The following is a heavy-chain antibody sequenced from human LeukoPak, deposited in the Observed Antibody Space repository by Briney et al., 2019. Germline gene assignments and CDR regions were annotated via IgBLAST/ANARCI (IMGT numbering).Heavy chain of an antibody. CDR1: GGTFSSYA. CDR3: ARDTGRTAVTTRHFDY. V-gene: IGHV1-69*13. J-gene: IGHJ4*02. Sequence: GASVKVSCKASGGTFSSYAISWVRQAPGQGLEWMGGIIPIFGTANYAQKFQGRVTITADESTSTAYMELSSLRSDDTAVYYCARDTGRTAVTTRHFDYWGQGTLVTVSS. CDR2: IIPIFGTA. D-gene: IGHD4-17*01.